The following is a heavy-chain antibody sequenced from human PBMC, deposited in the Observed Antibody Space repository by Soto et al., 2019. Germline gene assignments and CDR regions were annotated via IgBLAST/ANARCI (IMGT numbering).Heavy chain of an antibody. CDR3: AKVRRDDSSGSPYYGMDV. CDR1: GFTFSSYA. V-gene: IGHV3-23*01. J-gene: IGHJ6*02. Sequence: GGSLRLSCAASGFTFSSYAMSWVRQAPGKGLEWVSAISGSGGSTYYADSVKGRFTISRDNSKNTLYLQMNSLRAEDTAVYYCAKVRRDDSSGSPYYGMDVWGQGTTVTVSS. CDR2: ISGSGGST. D-gene: IGHD3-22*01.